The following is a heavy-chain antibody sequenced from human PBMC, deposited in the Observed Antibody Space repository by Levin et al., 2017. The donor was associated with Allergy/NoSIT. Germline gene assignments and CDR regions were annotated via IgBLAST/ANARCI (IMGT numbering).Heavy chain of an antibody. Sequence: PSETLSLTCTVSGGSITGGAYYWSWVRQHPGKGLEWIGYIYYSGSTYYNPSLESRVTISVDTSKSQFSLKLTSVTAADTAVYYCARIPSYFDYWGQGILVTVSS. CDR3: ARIPSYFDY. V-gene: IGHV4-31*03. J-gene: IGHJ4*02. CDR1: GGSITGGAYY. CDR2: IYYSGST.